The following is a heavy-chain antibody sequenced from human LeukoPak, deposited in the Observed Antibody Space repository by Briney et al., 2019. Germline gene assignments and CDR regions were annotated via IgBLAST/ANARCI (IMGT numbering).Heavy chain of an antibody. CDR3: ARESEMGITMVRASYYMDV. D-gene: IGHD3-10*01. V-gene: IGHV3-9*01. CDR1: GFTFDDYA. J-gene: IGHJ6*03. CDR2: ISWNSGSI. Sequence: GRSLRLSCAASGFTFDDYAMHWVRQAPGKGLEWVSGISWNSGSIGYADSVKGRFTISRDNAKNSLYLQMNSLRAEDTAVYYCARESEMGITMVRASYYMDVWGKGTTVTVSS.